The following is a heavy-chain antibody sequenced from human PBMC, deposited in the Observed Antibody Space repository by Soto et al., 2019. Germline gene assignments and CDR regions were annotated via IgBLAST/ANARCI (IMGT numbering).Heavy chain of an antibody. CDR1: GFTFTSYG. CDR3: AKPSLGDSFFYYGMDV. V-gene: IGHV3-30*18. Sequence: QVQLVESGGGVVQPGRSLRLSCAASGFTFTSYGLHWVRQAPGKGLEWVAFIPYDGSFRYYADSVKGRFTISRDNSKNTLYLHMNSLRAEDTAVYYCAKPSLGDSFFYYGMDVWGQGTTVTVSS. CDR2: IPYDGSFR. D-gene: IGHD3-16*01. J-gene: IGHJ6*02.